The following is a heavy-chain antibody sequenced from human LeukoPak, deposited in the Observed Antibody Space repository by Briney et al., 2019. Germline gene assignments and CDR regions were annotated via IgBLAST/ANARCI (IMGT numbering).Heavy chain of an antibody. J-gene: IGHJ4*02. D-gene: IGHD3-22*01. CDR3: ARVDSSGYDYYFDY. V-gene: IGHV4-31*03. CDR2: IYYSGST. Sequence: SETLSLTCTVSGGSISSGGYYWSWIRQHPGKGLEWIGYIYYSGSTYYNPSLKSRVTISVDTSKDQFSLKLSSVTAADTAVYYCARVDSSGYDYYFDYWGQGTLVTVSS. CDR1: GGSISSGGYY.